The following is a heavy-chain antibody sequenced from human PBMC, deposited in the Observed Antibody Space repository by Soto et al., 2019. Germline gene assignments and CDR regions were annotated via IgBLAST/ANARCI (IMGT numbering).Heavy chain of an antibody. CDR1: GFTFSGFF. CDR3: TRDWRHFVH. V-gene: IGHV3-7*04. J-gene: IGHJ4*02. CDR2: IGHDGSEK. Sequence: VQLVDSGGGLVQPGGSLRLSCAASGFTFSGFFMTWVRQAPGKGLEWVANIGHDGSEKNYVDSVRGRFIVSRDNAGNTLYLQMNNRKVEDTALYYCTRDWRHFVHWSQGTVVTVSS.